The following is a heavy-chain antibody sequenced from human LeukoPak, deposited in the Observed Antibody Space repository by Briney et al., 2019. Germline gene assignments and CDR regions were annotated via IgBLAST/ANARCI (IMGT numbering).Heavy chain of an antibody. CDR2: INAGNGNT. CDR3: ARAKPYSGSYSLEIDY. J-gene: IGHJ4*02. Sequence: GASVKVSCKASGYTFTSYAMHWVRQAPGQRLEWMGWINAGNGNTKYSQKFQGRVTITRDTSASTAYMELSSLRSEDTAVYYCARAKPYSGSYSLEIDYWGQGTLVTVSS. V-gene: IGHV1-3*01. CDR1: GYTFTSYA. D-gene: IGHD1-26*01.